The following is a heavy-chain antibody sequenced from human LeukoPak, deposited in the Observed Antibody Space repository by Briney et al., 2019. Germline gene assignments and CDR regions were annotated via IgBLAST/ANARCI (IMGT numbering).Heavy chain of an antibody. Sequence: PSETLSLTCTVSGGSISSYYWSWIRQPPGKGLEWIGYIYYSGSTNCNPSLKSRVTISVDTSKNQFSLKLSSVTAADTAVYYCARDRWGGSDWGQGTLVTVSS. CDR2: IYYSGST. CDR1: GGSISSYY. V-gene: IGHV4-59*01. CDR3: ARDRWGGSD. J-gene: IGHJ4*02. D-gene: IGHD3-10*01.